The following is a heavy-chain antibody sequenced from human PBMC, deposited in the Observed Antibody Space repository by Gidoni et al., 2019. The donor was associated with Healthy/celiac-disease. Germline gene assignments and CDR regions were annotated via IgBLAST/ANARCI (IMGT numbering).Heavy chain of an antibody. CDR3: ARDQVRALPKNYYYYYGMDV. CDR1: GFTFSSYA. Sequence: QVQLVESGGGVVQPGRSLSLSCAASGFTFSSYAMHWVRQAPGKGLEWVAVISYDGSNKYYADSVKGRFTISRDNSKNTLYLQMNSLRAEDTAVYYCARDQVRALPKNYYYYYGMDVWGQGTTVTVSS. CDR2: ISYDGSNK. V-gene: IGHV3-30-3*01. J-gene: IGHJ6*02. D-gene: IGHD1-26*01.